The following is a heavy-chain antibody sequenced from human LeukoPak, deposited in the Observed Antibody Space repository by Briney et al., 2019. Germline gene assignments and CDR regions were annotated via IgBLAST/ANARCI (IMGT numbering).Heavy chain of an antibody. D-gene: IGHD6-13*01. V-gene: IGHV4-39*01. J-gene: IGHJ4*02. CDR1: GGSISSSSYY. CDR3: ARLSIIAAARYYFDY. Sequence: SETLSLTCTVSGGSISSSSYYWGWIRQPPGKGLEWIGSIYYRGSTYYNPSLKSRVTISVDTSKNQFSLKLSSVTAADTAVYYCARLSIIAAARYYFDYWGQGTLVTVSS. CDR2: IYYRGST.